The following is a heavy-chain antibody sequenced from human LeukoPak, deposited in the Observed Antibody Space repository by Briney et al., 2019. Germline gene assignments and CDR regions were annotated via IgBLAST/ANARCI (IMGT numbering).Heavy chain of an antibody. V-gene: IGHV3-30*18. CDR2: ISYDGSNK. D-gene: IGHD1-26*01. CDR1: GFTFSSYG. J-gene: IGHJ4*02. CDR3: AKFAGTFDY. Sequence: QPGGSLRLSCAASGFTFSSYGMHWVRQAPGKGLEWVAVISYDGSNKYYADSVKGRFTISRDNSKNTLYLQMNSPRAEDTAVYYCAKFAGTFDYWGQGTLVTVSS.